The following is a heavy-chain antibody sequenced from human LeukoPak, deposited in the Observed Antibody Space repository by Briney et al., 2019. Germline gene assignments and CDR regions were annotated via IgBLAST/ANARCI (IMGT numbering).Heavy chain of an antibody. CDR1: GFTFDDYT. V-gene: IGHV3-43*01. Sequence: GGPLRLSCAASGFTFDDYTMQWVRQSPGKGLEWVSLISWDGGDIYYADSVKGRFTISRDNSKNSLYLQMNSLRTEDTALYYCTKDKGIATAGIFDFWGQGTLVTVSS. J-gene: IGHJ4*02. CDR2: ISWDGGDI. CDR3: TKDKGIATAGIFDF. D-gene: IGHD6-13*01.